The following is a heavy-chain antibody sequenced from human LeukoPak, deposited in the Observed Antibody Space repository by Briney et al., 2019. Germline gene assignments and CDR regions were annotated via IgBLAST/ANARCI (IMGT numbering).Heavy chain of an antibody. CDR1: GGTFSSYA. CDR2: IIPIFGTA. D-gene: IGHD4-23*01. J-gene: IGHJ4*02. Sequence: GASVKVSCKASGGTFSSYAISWVRQAPGQGLEWMGGIIPIFGTANYAQKFQGRVTITADESTSTAYMELSSLRSEDTAVYYCARRGDYGGINFDYWGQGTLVTVSS. CDR3: ARRGDYGGINFDY. V-gene: IGHV1-69*13.